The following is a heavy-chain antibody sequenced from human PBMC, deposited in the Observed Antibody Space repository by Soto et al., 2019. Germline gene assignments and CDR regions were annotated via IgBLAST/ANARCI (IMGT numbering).Heavy chain of an antibody. CDR1: GFTFSSYG. D-gene: IGHD3-10*01. Sequence: QGQLVESGGGVVQPGRSLRLSCAASGFTFSSYGMHWVRQAPGKGLEWVAVIWYDGSNKYYADSVKGRFAISRDNSKNMMYLQMNSLRAEDTAVYYCARDFSASTAFYSGLWFDPWGQGTLVTVSS. CDR2: IWYDGSNK. CDR3: ARDFSASTAFYSGLWFDP. J-gene: IGHJ5*02. V-gene: IGHV3-33*01.